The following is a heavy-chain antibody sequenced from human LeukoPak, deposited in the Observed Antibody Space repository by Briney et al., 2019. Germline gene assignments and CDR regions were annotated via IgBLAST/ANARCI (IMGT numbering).Heavy chain of an antibody. J-gene: IGHJ4*02. CDR2: ICGNGDST. V-gene: IGHV3-23*01. D-gene: IGHD4-11*01. CDR3: ANHEYSTTGVYYFDY. CDR1: GFTFSSYA. Sequence: PGGSLRLSCAASGFTFSSYAMSWVRQAPEKGLEWVSAICGNGDSTYYADSVKGRFTISRDNSKNTLYLQLNSLRAEDTAIYYCANHEYSTTGVYYFDYWGQGALVTVSS.